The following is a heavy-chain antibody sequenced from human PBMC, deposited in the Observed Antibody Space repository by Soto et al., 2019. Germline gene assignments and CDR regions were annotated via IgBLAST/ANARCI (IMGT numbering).Heavy chain of an antibody. CDR3: ARYIAARRRGADYYYYGMDV. Sequence: PGESLKISCKGSGYSFTSYWISWVRQIPGKGLEWMGRIDPSDSYTNYSPSFQGHVTISADKSISTAYLQWSSLKASDTAMYYCARYIAARRRGADYYYYGMDVWGQGTTVTVSS. CDR2: IDPSDSYT. D-gene: IGHD6-6*01. CDR1: GYSFTSYW. V-gene: IGHV5-10-1*01. J-gene: IGHJ6*02.